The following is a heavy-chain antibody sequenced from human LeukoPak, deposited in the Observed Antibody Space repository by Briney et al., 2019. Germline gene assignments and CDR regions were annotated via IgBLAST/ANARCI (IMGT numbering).Heavy chain of an antibody. Sequence: GASVKVSCKASGYTFTGYYMHWVRQAPGQGLEWMGWINPNSGGTNYAQKFQGRVTMTRDTSISTAYMELSGLRSDDTAVYYCARLKRYYDFWTPGMDVWGQGTTVTVSS. D-gene: IGHD3-3*01. CDR2: INPNSGGT. CDR1: GYTFTGYY. CDR3: ARLKRYYDFWTPGMDV. J-gene: IGHJ6*02. V-gene: IGHV1-2*02.